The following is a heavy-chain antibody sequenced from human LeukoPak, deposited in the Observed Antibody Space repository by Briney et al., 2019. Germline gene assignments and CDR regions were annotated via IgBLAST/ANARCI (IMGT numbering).Heavy chain of an antibody. D-gene: IGHD6-6*01. CDR1: GYSFTSYW. Sequence: KRGESLKISCKGSGYSFTSYWIGWVRQMPGKGLEWMGIIYPGDSDTRYSPSFQGQVTISADKSISTAYLQWSSLKASDTAMYYCARLGAARPADYYFYMDVWGKGTTVTVSS. CDR2: IYPGDSDT. J-gene: IGHJ6*03. CDR3: ARLGAARPADYYFYMDV. V-gene: IGHV5-51*01.